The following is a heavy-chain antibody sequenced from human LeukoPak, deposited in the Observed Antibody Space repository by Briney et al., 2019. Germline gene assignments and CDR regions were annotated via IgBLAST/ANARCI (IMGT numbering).Heavy chain of an antibody. CDR1: GYTFTGYY. V-gene: IGHV1-2*02. Sequence: ASVKVSCKASGYTFTGYYMHWVRQAPGQGLEWMGWINPNSGGTNYAQKFQGRVTMTRDTSISTAYMELSRLRSDDTAVYYCARDPNYGAVNWFDPWGQGTLVTVSS. D-gene: IGHD4-17*01. J-gene: IGHJ5*02. CDR3: ARDPNYGAVNWFDP. CDR2: INPNSGGT.